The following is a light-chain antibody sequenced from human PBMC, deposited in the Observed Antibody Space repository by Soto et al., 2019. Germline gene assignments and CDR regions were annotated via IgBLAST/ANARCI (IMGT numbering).Light chain of an antibody. CDR1: SSDIGASNY. Sequence: QSALTQPASMSGSPGQSITISCTGTSSDIGASNYVSWYQQHPGQAPKLLISDVNNRPSGISDRFSGSKSGNTASLTISGRQAEDEADYYCYSWNSNSDTHYVFGTGTKLTVL. V-gene: IGLV2-14*03. CDR2: DVN. J-gene: IGLJ1*01. CDR3: YSWNSNSDTHYV.